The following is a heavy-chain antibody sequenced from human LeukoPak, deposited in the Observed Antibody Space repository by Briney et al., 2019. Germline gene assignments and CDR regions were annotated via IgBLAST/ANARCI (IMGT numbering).Heavy chain of an antibody. CDR3: ARYCSGDTCRYFDY. Sequence: SETLSLTCTVSGGSISSGGYYWSWIRQLPGKGPEWMGYIHYTGYTFLIPSLKSRVTMSLGTSENQFSLKLSSVTAADTAVYYCARYCSGDTCRYFDYWGQGTLVTVSS. CDR1: GGSISSGGYY. J-gene: IGHJ4*02. CDR2: IHYTGYT. V-gene: IGHV4-31*03. D-gene: IGHD2-15*01.